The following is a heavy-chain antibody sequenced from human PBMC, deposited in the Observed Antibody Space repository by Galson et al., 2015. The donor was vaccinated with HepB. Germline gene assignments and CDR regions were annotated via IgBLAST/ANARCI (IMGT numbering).Heavy chain of an antibody. CDR2: ISGSGGST. J-gene: IGHJ5*02. CDR3: AKGIASSVYNWLDP. CDR1: GLTFSSYA. Sequence: SLRLSCAASGLTFSSYAMSWVRQAPGKGLEWVSVISGSGGSTKYAASVKGRFTISRDNSKNTLYLQMNSLRAEDTAVYYCAKGIASSVYNWLDPWGQGTLVTVSS. V-gene: IGHV3-23*01. D-gene: IGHD1-14*01.